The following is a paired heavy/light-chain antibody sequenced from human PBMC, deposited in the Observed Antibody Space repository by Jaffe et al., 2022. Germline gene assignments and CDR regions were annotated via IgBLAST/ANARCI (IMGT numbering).Light chain of an antibody. CDR2: AAS. Sequence: DIQMTQSPSSLSASVGDRVTITCRASQSISSYLNWYQQKPGKAPKLLIYAASSLQSGVPSRFSGSGSGTDFTLTISSLQPEDFATYYCQQSYSTGGLTFGGGTKVEIK. V-gene: IGKV1-39*01. CDR3: QQSYSTGGLT. CDR1: QSISSY. J-gene: IGKJ4*01.
Heavy chain of an antibody. CDR2: INPNSGGT. CDR1: GYTFTGYY. V-gene: IGHV1-2*02. Sequence: QVQLVQSGAEVKKPGASVKVSCKASGYTFTGYYMHWVRQAPGQGLEWMGWINPNSGGTNYAQKFQGRVTMTRDTSISTAYMELSRLRSDDTAVYYCARDPQVIGQQLPLDYFDYWGQGTLVTVSS. D-gene: IGHD6-13*01. CDR3: ARDPQVIGQQLPLDYFDY. J-gene: IGHJ4*02.